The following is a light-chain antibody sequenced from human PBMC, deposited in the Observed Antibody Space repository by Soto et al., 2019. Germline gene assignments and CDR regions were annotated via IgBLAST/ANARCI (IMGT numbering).Light chain of an antibody. V-gene: IGKV3-11*01. J-gene: IGKJ4*01. CDR1: RSVSSY. CDR2: DAS. CDR3: QRRSYWPPRLT. Sequence: EIVLTQSPATLSLSPGERATLSCRASRSVSSYLAWYQQKPGQRPRLLIYDASSSATGIPARFSGSGSGTDIALTISILEPEDLAVYYCQRRSYWPPRLTFGGGTKVEIK.